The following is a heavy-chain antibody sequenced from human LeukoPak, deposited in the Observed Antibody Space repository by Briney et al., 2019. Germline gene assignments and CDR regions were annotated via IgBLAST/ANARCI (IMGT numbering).Heavy chain of an antibody. D-gene: IGHD3-16*02. J-gene: IGHJ4*02. Sequence: SETLSLTCAVYGGSFSGYYWSWIRQPPGKGLEWIGEINHSGSTNYNPSLKSRVTISVDTSKNQFSLKVGSVTAADTAVYYCARGRYLPLYFDYWGQGTLVTVSS. CDR2: INHSGST. V-gene: IGHV4-34*01. CDR3: ARGRYLPLYFDY. CDR1: GGSFSGYY.